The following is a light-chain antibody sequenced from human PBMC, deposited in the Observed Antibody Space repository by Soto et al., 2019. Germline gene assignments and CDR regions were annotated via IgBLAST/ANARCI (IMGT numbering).Light chain of an antibody. CDR3: QQYNSYSPVT. J-gene: IGKJ4*01. CDR1: QGINSF. Sequence: IQLTQSPSSLSASVGDRVTITCRASQGINSFLAWYQQKPGKAPKLLIYAASTLQSGVPSRFSGSGSGTEFTLTISSLQPDDFATYYCQQYNSYSPVTFGGGTKVDIK. V-gene: IGKV1-9*01. CDR2: AAS.